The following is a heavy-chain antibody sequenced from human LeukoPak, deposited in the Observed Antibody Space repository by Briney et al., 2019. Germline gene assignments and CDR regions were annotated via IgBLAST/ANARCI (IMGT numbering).Heavy chain of an antibody. Sequence: GASVKVSCKASGYTFTGYYMHWVRQAPGQGLEWMGWINSNSGGTIFAQKFQGRVTMARDTSIRTAYMELSRLRSDDTAVYYCARQIASGSMGCDFWGQGTLVTVSS. CDR1: GYTFTGYY. CDR3: ARQIASGSMGCDF. D-gene: IGHD2-21*01. J-gene: IGHJ4*02. V-gene: IGHV1-2*02. CDR2: INSNSGGT.